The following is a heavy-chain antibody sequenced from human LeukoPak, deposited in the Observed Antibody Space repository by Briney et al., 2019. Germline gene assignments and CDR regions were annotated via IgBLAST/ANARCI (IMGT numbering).Heavy chain of an antibody. CDR3: ARGVDL. V-gene: IGHV4-34*01. CDR1: TGSLSGYY. Sequence: PSETLSLTCGVSTGSLSGYYWRWIRHRPGGGLEWIGEINYSGSPNYNPSLKSRVTISGDTSKKQFSLNLTSVTAADTGVYYCARGVDLWGRGTPVTVSS. J-gene: IGHJ2*01. CDR2: INYSGSP.